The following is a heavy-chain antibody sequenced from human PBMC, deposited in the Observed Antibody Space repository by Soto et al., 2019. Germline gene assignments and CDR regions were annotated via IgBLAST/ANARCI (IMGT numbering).Heavy chain of an antibody. V-gene: IGHV3-11*01. J-gene: IGHJ4*02. CDR3: ARDNPHSSAFYSSFDY. D-gene: IGHD3-22*01. Sequence: QVQLVESGGGLVKPGGSLRLSCVASGFIFSDFHMSWIRQAPGQGLECVSYIITSGHTIYSADSVKGRFTVSRDNTKNSLYLQMNSLRADDTAVYYCARDNPHSSAFYSSFDYWGRGTLVSVSS. CDR1: GFIFSDFH. CDR2: IITSGHTI.